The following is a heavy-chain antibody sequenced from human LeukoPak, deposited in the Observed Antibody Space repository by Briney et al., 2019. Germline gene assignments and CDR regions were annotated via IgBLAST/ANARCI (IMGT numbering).Heavy chain of an antibody. CDR2: ISGSGGGT. V-gene: IGHV3-23*01. D-gene: IGHD1-26*01. CDR1: GFTFSSYA. J-gene: IGHJ4*02. Sequence: GGSLRLSCAASGFTFSSYAMSWVRQAPGKGLEWVSAISGSGGGTYYADSVKGRFTISRDNAKNSLYLQMNSLRAEDTAVYYCAKAMEWEPYHDYWGQGTLVTVSS. CDR3: AKAMEWEPYHDY.